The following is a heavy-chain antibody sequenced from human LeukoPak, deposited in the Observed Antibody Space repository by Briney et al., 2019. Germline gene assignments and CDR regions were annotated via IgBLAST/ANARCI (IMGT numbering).Heavy chain of an antibody. D-gene: IGHD3-16*01. CDR2: IKQDGSEK. Sequence: GGSLRLSCAASGLTFSNYWMDWVRQAPGKGLEWVANIKQDGSEKNYVDSVKGRFIISRDNAKNSLYLQMNTLRADDTAVYYCAKLMRHMMEDVLDLWGQGTVVTVSS. V-gene: IGHV3-7*03. CDR1: GLTFSNYW. J-gene: IGHJ3*01. CDR3: AKLMRHMMEDVLDL.